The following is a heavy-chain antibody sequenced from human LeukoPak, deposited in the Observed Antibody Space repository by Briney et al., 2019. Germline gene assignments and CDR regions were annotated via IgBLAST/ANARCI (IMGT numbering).Heavy chain of an antibody. D-gene: IGHD3-3*01. CDR2: IRSKAYGGTT. Sequence: PGRSLRLSCTASGFTFGDYAMSWVRQAPGKGLEWVGFIRSKAYGGTTEYAASVKGRFTISRDDSKSIAYLQMNSLKTEDTAVYYCTRSPQFWSGYYTDYWRQGTLVTVSS. J-gene: IGHJ4*02. CDR1: GFTFGDYA. CDR3: TRSPQFWSGYYTDY. V-gene: IGHV3-49*04.